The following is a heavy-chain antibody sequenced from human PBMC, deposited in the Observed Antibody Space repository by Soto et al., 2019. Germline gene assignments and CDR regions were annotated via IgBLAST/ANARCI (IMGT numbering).Heavy chain of an antibody. Sequence: SVKVSCKASGGTFSSYSISWVRQAPGQGLECMGGIIPIFSTANYAQKFQCIVTITADESTSTAYMELSSLRSEDTAVYYCARANLPTHYYASSGYYYFDYWGQGTLVTVS. CDR2: IIPIFSTA. CDR1: GGTFSSYS. V-gene: IGHV1-69*13. J-gene: IGHJ4*02. CDR3: ARANLPTHYYASSGYYYFDY. D-gene: IGHD3-22*01.